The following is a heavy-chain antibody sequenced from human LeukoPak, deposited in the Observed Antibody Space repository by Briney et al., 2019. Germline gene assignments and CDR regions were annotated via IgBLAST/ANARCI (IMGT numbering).Heavy chain of an antibody. CDR3: ARSHYQSSDYFDEDAFDI. D-gene: IGHD3-22*01. CDR2: ARNKVNSYTT. Sequence: EGSLRLSCAASGFTFSDHYMDWVRQAPGKGLEWVGRARNKVNSYTTEYAAAVQGRFSISRDDSKNSLYLQLNSLKTEDTALYYCARSHYQSSDYFDEDAFDIWGQGTMVTVSS. V-gene: IGHV3-72*01. CDR1: GFTFSDHY. J-gene: IGHJ3*02.